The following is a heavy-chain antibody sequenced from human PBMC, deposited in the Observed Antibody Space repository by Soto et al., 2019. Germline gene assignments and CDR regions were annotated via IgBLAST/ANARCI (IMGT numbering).Heavy chain of an antibody. Sequence: EVQLVESGRGLVQPGGSLRLSCAPSGFTFSSYDMPWVRQATGKGLEWVSAICTAGDTYYPGSVKGRFTISRENANNCSYLQMNSLRAEDTAVDYCVRRVAAACYYYYGMDDWGQGTTVTVSS. CDR3: VRRVAAACYYYYGMDD. V-gene: IGHV3-13*01. D-gene: IGHD6-13*01. CDR2: ICTAGDT. J-gene: IGHJ6*02. CDR1: GFTFSSYD.